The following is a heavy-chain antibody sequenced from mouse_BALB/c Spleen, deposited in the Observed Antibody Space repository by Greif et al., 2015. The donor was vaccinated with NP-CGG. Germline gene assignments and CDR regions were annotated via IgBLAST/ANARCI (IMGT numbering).Heavy chain of an antibody. J-gene: IGHJ1*01. D-gene: IGHD1-1*01. CDR2: IRNKANGYTT. CDR1: GFTFTDYY. V-gene: IGHV7-3*02. Sequence: DVKLVESGGGLVQPGGSLRLSCATSGFTFTDYYMSWVRQPPGKALEWLGFIRNKANGYTTEYSASVKGRFTISRDNSQSILYLQMNTLRAEDSATYYCARRAYGSSYWYFDVWGAGTTVTVSS. CDR3: ARRAYGSSYWYFDV.